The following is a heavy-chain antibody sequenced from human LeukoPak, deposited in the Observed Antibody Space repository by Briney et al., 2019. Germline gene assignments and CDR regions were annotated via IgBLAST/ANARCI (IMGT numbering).Heavy chain of an antibody. J-gene: IGHJ4*02. D-gene: IGHD2-2*01. CDR3: ARTYCSSTSCYWHPCDY. CDR1: GFTFSSHG. Sequence: GGSLRLSCAASGFTFSSHGVHWVRQAPGKGLEWVAFIRYDGSNKYYADSVKGRFTISRDNSKNTLYLQMNSLRAEDTAVYYCARTYCSSTSCYWHPCDYWGQGTLVTVSS. CDR2: IRYDGSNK. V-gene: IGHV3-30*02.